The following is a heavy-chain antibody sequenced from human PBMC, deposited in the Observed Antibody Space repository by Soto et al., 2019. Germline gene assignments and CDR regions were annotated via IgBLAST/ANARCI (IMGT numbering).Heavy chain of an antibody. CDR3: ARGGDTTKVDF. Sequence: QVQLQESGPGLVKPSQTLSLTCTVSGDSISSGGYRWSWIRQHPGEGLEWIGFMYNSGSTSYNPSIKSRATISVDTSTNQFSLNLRSVTAADTAVYYCARGGDTTKVDFWGQGTLVTVSS. CDR1: GDSISSGGYR. J-gene: IGHJ4*02. V-gene: IGHV4-31*03. CDR2: MYNSGST. D-gene: IGHD3-16*01.